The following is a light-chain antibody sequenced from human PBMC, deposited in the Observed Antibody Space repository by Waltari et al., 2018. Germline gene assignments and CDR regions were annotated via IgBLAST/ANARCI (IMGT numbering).Light chain of an antibody. CDR3: QQYYSSPLT. J-gene: IGKJ4*01. CDR2: WAS. V-gene: IGKV4-1*01. CDR1: QSVLSSSNNKHY. Sequence: DIVMTQSPDSLAVSLGERATINCKSSQSVLSSSNNKHYLAWYQQTPGQPPKVLIYWASTRESGVPDRFSGSGSGTDFTLTISSLQAEDVAVYYCQQYYSSPLTFGGGTKVEIK.